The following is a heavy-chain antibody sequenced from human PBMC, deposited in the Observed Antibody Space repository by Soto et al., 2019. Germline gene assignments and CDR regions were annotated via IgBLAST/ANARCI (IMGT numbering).Heavy chain of an antibody. D-gene: IGHD2-2*01. V-gene: IGHV3-74*01. CDR3: TRAAWDCSSASCLINY. Sequence: GGSLRLSCAASGFTFSSFWLHWVRQAPGKGLVWVSRINTDGSTTSYADSVKGRFTISRDNAKNTLYLQLNSLRAEDTAVYYCTRAAWDCSSASCLINYWGQGTLVTVSS. CDR2: INTDGSTT. CDR1: GFTFSSFW. J-gene: IGHJ4*02.